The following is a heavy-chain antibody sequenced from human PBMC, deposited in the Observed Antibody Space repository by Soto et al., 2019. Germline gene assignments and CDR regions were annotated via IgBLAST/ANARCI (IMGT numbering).Heavy chain of an antibody. Sequence: GGSLRLSCAASGFTFSDYYMSWIRQAPGKGLEWVSYISSSSSYTNYADSVKGRFTISRDNAKNSLYLQMNSLRAEDTAVYYCARGSSSGWYSSGSYFDYWGQGTLVTVS. D-gene: IGHD6-19*01. J-gene: IGHJ4*02. V-gene: IGHV3-11*06. CDR3: ARGSSSGWYSSGSYFDY. CDR1: GFTFSDYY. CDR2: ISSSSSYT.